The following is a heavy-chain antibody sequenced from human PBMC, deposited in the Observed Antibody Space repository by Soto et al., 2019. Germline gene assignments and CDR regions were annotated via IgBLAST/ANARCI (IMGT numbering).Heavy chain of an antibody. J-gene: IGHJ6*02. V-gene: IGHV3-30-3*01. CDR3: ARERFSEQLARYYYGMDV. D-gene: IGHD6-6*01. CDR1: GFTFSSYA. CDR2: ISYDGSNE. Sequence: GGSLRLSCAASGFTFSSYAMHWVRQAPGKGLEWVAVISYDGSNEYYADSVKGRFTISRDNSKNTLYLQMNSLRAEDTAVYYCARERFSEQLARYYYGMDVWGQGTTVTVSS.